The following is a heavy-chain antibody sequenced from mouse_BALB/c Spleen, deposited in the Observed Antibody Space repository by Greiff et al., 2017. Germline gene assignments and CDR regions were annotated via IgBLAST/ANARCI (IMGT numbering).Heavy chain of an antibody. CDR1: GFNIKDTY. J-gene: IGHJ4*01. CDR2: IDPANGNT. CDR3: ATSYVGYAMDY. V-gene: IGHV14-3*02. Sequence: EVMLVESGAELVKPGASVKLSCTASGFNIKDTYMHWVKQRPEQGLEWIGRIDPANGNTKYDPKFQGKATITADTSSNTAYLQLSSLTSEDTAVYYCATSYVGYAMDYWGQGTSVTVSS. D-gene: IGHD1-1*01.